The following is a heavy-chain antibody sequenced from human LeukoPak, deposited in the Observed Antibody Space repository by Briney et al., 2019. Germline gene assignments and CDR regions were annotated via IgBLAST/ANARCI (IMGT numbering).Heavy chain of an antibody. D-gene: IGHD1-1*01. J-gene: IGHJ4*02. CDR3: ARGSRDWKGMDY. V-gene: IGHV3-21*01. CDR1: GITFSRYS. CDR2: ISIGSTYI. Sequence: GGSLRLSCAASGITFSRYSMNWVRQAPGKGLEWVSSISIGSTYIYYADSVKGRFTISRDNAKNSLYLQMNSLRAEDTAVYYCARGSRDWKGMDYWGQGTLVTVSS.